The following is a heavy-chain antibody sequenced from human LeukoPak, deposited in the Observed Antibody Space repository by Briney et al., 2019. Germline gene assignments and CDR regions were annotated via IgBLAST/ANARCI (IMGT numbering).Heavy chain of an antibody. CDR1: GGTFSSYT. Sequence: SVKVSCKASGGTFSSYTISWVRQAPGQGLEWMGRIIPILGIANYAQKFQGRVTITADKSTSTAYMELSSLRSEDTAVYYCARDLNDFWSGNNWFDPWGQGTLVTVYS. CDR2: IIPILGIA. CDR3: ARDLNDFWSGNNWFDP. D-gene: IGHD3-3*01. V-gene: IGHV1-69*04. J-gene: IGHJ5*02.